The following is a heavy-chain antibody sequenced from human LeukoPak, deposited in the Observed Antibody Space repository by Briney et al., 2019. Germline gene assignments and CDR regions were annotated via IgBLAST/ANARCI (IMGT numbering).Heavy chain of an antibody. CDR1: GFIFSNYE. CDR2: ISSSSSTI. Sequence: PGGPLRLSCAASGFIFSNYEMSWVRRAPGKGLEWVSYISSSSSTIYYADSVKARFPISRDNPKHSLSLQRNSLRAEDPAVYYCAVGPQREAAGITPIFFCGERTLVSVSS. V-gene: IGHV3-48*03. CDR3: AVGPQREAAGITPIFF. D-gene: IGHD3-3*01. J-gene: IGHJ4*02.